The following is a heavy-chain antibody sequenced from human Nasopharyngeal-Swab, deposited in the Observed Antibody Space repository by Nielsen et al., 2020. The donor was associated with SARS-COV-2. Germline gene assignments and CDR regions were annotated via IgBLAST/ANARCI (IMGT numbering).Heavy chain of an antibody. CDR3: ARIEDCSSTSCYDYFDS. J-gene: IGHJ4*02. V-gene: IGHV4-34*01. CDR2: INHSGST. Sequence: RQAPGKGVEWIGEINHSGSTNYNPSLKSRVTISVDTSKNQFSLKLSSVTAADTAVYYCARIEDCSSTSCYDYFDSWGQGTLVTVSS. D-gene: IGHD2-2*01.